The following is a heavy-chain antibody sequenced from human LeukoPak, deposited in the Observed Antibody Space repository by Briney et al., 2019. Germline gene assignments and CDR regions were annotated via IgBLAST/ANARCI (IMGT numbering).Heavy chain of an antibody. CDR1: GYTFTGYY. V-gene: IGHV1-46*01. D-gene: IGHD1-26*01. J-gene: IGHJ4*02. CDR2: INPSGGST. Sequence: ASVKVSCKASGYTFTGYYMHWVRQAPGQGLEWMGIINPSGGSTSYAQKFQGRVTMTRDMSTSTVYMELSSLRSEDTAVYYCARDSRPYIVGATLGYWGQGTLVTVSS. CDR3: ARDSRPYIVGATLGY.